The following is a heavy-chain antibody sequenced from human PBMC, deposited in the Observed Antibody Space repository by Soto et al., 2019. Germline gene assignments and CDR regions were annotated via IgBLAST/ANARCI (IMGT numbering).Heavy chain of an antibody. CDR3: ARECSDFSAWYRTYAFGI. CDR1: GGSINTTGYS. CDR2: IYYNGSA. J-gene: IGHJ3*02. D-gene: IGHD6-13*01. Sequence: SETVSLTCSVSGGSINTTGYSWTLIRKFPEERLEWIGYIYYNGSAEYNPSLKSRLTISMDTSKNQFSLELSSVTSADAAVYFCARECSDFSAWYRTYAFGIWVQGTVVTVSS. V-gene: IGHV4-61*08.